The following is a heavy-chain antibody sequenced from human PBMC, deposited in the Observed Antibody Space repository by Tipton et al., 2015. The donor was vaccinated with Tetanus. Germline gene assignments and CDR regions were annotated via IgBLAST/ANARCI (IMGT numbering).Heavy chain of an antibody. J-gene: IGHJ4*02. D-gene: IGHD3-3*01. CDR3: ARANYDFPKKGPFDS. CDR2: DSYSGST. CDR1: GGSVRSGSYY. Sequence: TLSLTCTVSGGSVRSGSYYWNWIRQPPGKGLEWIGYDSYSGSTNSNYSLKSRITISQDTSKNPFSLRLTSVTAADTALYFCARANYDFPKKGPFDSWGQGSLVIVSS. V-gene: IGHV4-61*01.